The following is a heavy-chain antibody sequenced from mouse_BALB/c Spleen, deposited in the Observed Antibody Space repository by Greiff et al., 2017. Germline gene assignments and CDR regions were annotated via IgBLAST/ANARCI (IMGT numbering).Heavy chain of an antibody. J-gene: IGHJ4*01. CDR1: GFSLTSYD. Sequence: VKLVESGPGLVAPSQSLSITCTVSGFSLTSYDISWIRQPPGKGLEWLGVIWTGGGTNYNSAFMSRLSISKDNSKSQVFLKMNSLQTDDTAIYYCVREYGNYVRAMDYWGQGTSVTVSS. CDR3: VREYGNYVRAMDY. CDR2: IWTGGGT. V-gene: IGHV2-9-2*01. D-gene: IGHD2-10*02.